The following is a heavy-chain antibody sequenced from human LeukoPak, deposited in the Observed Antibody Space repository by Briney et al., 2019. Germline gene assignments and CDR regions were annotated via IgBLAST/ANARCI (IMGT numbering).Heavy chain of an antibody. CDR1: GFTFSSYG. V-gene: IGHV3-30*02. Sequence: GGSLRLSCAASGFTFSSYGMHWVRQAPGKGLEWVAFIRYDGSNKYYADSVKGRFTISRDNSKNTLYLQMNSLRAEDTAVYYCAKPPGEYGDSNDAFDIWGQGTMVTVSS. CDR2: IRYDGSNK. CDR3: AKPPGEYGDSNDAFDI. D-gene: IGHD4-17*01. J-gene: IGHJ3*02.